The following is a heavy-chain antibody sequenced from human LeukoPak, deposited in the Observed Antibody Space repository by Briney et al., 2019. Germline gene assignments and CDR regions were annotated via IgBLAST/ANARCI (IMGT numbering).Heavy chain of an antibody. D-gene: IGHD3-10*01. CDR1: GGSISSSSYY. V-gene: IGHV4-39*07. CDR2: IYYSGST. J-gene: IGHJ4*02. CDR3: ARERGYYGSGSSGIDY. Sequence: SETLSLTCTVSGGSISSSSYYWGWIRQPPGKGLEWIGSIYYSGSTYYNPSLKSRVTISVDTSKNQFSLKLSSVTAADTAVYYCARERGYYGSGSSGIDYWGQGTLVTVSS.